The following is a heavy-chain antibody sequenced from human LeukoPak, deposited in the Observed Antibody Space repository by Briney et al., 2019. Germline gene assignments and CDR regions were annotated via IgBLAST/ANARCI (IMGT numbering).Heavy chain of an antibody. CDR2: IIPIFGTA. CDR3: ARVHYDSSGYYRFDC. V-gene: IGHV1-69*13. CDR1: GGTFSSYA. J-gene: IGHJ4*02. Sequence: GASVKVSCKASGGTFSSYAISWVRQAPGQGLEWMGGIIPIFGTANYAQRFQGRVTITADESTSTAYMELSSLRSEDTAVYYCARVHYDSSGYYRFDCWGQGTLVTVSS. D-gene: IGHD3-22*01.